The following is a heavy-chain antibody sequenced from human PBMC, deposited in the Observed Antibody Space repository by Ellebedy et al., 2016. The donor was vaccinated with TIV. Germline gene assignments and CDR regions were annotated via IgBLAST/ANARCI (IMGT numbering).Heavy chain of an antibody. Sequence: ASVKVSCKASGYTFTSYYMHGVRQAPGQGLEWMGVINPSGASTSYAQKFQGRVTMTRDTSISTAYMELSRLRSDDTAVYYCARVRGVIVFDYWGQGTVVTVSS. CDR2: INPSGAST. J-gene: IGHJ4*02. CDR3: ARVRGVIVFDY. CDR1: GYTFTSYY. D-gene: IGHD3-10*01. V-gene: IGHV1-46*01.